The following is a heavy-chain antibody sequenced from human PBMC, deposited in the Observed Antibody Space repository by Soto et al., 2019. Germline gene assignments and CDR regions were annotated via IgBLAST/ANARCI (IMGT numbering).Heavy chain of an antibody. CDR2: IWYDGTNK. CDR3: AREPIGHYYGMDV. CDR1: GFTFSSYV. V-gene: IGHV3-33*01. J-gene: IGHJ6*04. Sequence: QVQLVESGGGVVQPGRSLRLSCAASGFTFSSYVMHWVRQAPGKGLEWVALIWYDGTNKWYADSVKGRFTISRDNSKNTLYLQMSSLRAEDTAVYYCAREPIGHYYGMDVWGKGTTVTVPS.